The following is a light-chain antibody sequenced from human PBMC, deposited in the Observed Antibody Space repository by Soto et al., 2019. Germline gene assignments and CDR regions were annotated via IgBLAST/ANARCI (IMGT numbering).Light chain of an antibody. V-gene: IGKV3-20*01. CDR3: QQYGSSPPNT. CDR2: GAS. J-gene: IGKJ2*01. CDR1: QSVSSSY. Sequence: EIVLTQSPGTLSLSPGERATLSCRASQSVSSSYLAWYQQKPGQAPRLLIYGASSRATGIPDRFSGSGSGTDLTLTISRLEPEDFAVCYCQQYGSSPPNTFGQGTKLEIK.